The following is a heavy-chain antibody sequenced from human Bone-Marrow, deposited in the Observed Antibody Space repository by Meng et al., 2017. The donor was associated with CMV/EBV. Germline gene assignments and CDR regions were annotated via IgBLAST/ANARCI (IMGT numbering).Heavy chain of an antibody. J-gene: IGHJ6*02. Sequence: SETLSLTCAVYGGSFSGYYWSWIRQPPGKGLEWIGEINHSGSTNYNPSLKSRVTISVDTSKNQFSLKLSSVTAADTAVYYGARGRLGISRLRYYGMDVWGQGTTVTVSS. D-gene: IGHD7-27*01. CDR2: INHSGST. CDR1: GGSFSGYY. V-gene: IGHV4-34*01. CDR3: ARGRLGISRLRYYGMDV.